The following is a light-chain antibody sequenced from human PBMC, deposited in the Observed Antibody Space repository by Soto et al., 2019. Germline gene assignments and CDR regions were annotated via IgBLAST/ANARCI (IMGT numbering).Light chain of an antibody. CDR1: HGIGTA. V-gene: IGKV3-15*01. CDR2: GAS. CDR3: QHYSDWPLT. J-gene: IGKJ4*01. Sequence: MTQSPATLSVSPWEGATLSCRASHGIGTALAWSQQKPGQTPRLLMYGASIRATGVPARFSGSASGTEFTLTITSLQSEDFAVYYCQHYSDWPLTFGGGTKVDIK.